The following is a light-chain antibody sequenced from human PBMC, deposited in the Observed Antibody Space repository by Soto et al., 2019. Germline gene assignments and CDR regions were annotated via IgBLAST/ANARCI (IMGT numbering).Light chain of an antibody. CDR2: DAS. Sequence: DIQMTQSPSSLSASVGDTVTITCRASQSIGSWLAWYQQRPGTAPILLIYDASNLQTGVPSRFSGGRSGTEFTLTISGLQPDDFATYYCQQYNSYWTFGPGTKVEIK. V-gene: IGKV1-5*01. CDR3: QQYNSYWT. J-gene: IGKJ1*01. CDR1: QSIGSW.